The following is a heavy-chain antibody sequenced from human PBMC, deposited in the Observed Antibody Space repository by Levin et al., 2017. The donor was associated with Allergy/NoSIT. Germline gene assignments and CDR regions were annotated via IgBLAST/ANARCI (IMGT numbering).Heavy chain of an antibody. Sequence: GGSLRLSCAASGFTFSLFSMNWVRQAPGKGLEWVSYLSSSSTFISYADSVRGRFTISRDNAKNSVYLQLNSLRAEDTAVYYCARDTNWAFDYWGPGTPVTVSS. V-gene: IGHV3-48*01. CDR3: ARDTNWAFDY. CDR1: GFTFSLFS. J-gene: IGHJ4*02. CDR2: LSSSSTFI. D-gene: IGHD1-1*01.